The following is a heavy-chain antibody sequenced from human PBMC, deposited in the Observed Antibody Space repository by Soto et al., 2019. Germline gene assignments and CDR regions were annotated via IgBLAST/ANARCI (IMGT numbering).Heavy chain of an antibody. J-gene: IGHJ4*02. CDR1: GGSLNSSSHY. Sequence: SETLCHTWSVSGGSLNSSSHYWSWIRQPPGKGLEWIGYIHYFGSTKYNPSLESRVVISVDTSKNQFSLKVPSVTAADTAIYFCARGGSYVGFDSWGQGARVTV. CDR3: ARGGSYVGFDS. V-gene: IGHV4-61*01. CDR2: IHYFGST. D-gene: IGHD1-26*01.